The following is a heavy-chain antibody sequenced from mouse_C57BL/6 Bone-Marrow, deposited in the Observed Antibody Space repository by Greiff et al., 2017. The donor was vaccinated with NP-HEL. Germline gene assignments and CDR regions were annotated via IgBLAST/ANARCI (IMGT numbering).Heavy chain of an antibody. V-gene: IGHV1-55*01. CDR2: IYPGSGST. D-gene: IGHD1-1*01. CDR1: GYTFTSYW. J-gene: IGHJ3*01. CDR3: AKSYYGIFAY. Sequence: QVQLQQSGAELVKPGASVKMSCKASGYTFTSYWITWVKQRPGQGLEWIGDIYPGSGSTNYNEKFKSKATLTVDTSSSTVYMQLSSLTSEDSAVYYCAKSYYGIFAYWGQGTLVTVSA.